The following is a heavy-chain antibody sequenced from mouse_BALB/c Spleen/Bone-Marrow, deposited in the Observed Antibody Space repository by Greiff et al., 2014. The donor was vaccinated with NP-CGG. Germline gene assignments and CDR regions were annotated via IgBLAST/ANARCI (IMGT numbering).Heavy chain of an antibody. CDR3: ARQLAYAMDY. J-gene: IGHJ4*01. D-gene: IGHD4-1*01. CDR1: GFNLSDYY. V-gene: IGHV5-12*02. Sequence: VKLVESGGGLVQPGGSLKLSCATSGFNLSDYYMYWVRQTPEKRLEWVAYITKGGGSTYYPDIVKGRFTISRDNAKNTLYLQMSRLKSEDTAMYYCARQLAYAMDYWGQGTSVTVSS. CDR2: ITKGGGST.